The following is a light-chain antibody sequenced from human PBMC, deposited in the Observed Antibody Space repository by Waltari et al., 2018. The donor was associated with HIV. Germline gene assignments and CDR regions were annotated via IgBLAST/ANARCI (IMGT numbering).Light chain of an antibody. V-gene: IGLV1-51*01. J-gene: IGLJ1*01. CDR1: SSTIAPNY. CDR2: DNH. CDR3: GTWDTSLIAWI. Sequence: QSVLTQPPSVSATPGQKVTISCSGSSSTIAPNYVSWYQHFPGTVPKVLIYDNHKRSSGIPDRFSGSKSGTSATLDISGLQTGDEAHYYCGTWDTSLIAWIFGTGTKVTVL.